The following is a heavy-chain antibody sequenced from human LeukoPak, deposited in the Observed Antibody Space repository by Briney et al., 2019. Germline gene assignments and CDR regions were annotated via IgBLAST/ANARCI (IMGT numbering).Heavy chain of an antibody. J-gene: IGHJ4*02. Sequence: ASVKVSCKASGYTFTSYSISWVRQAPGQGLEWMGWISGYNGNTHYAQNLQNRITMTIDTSTSTTYMELRSLTSDDTAVYYCAREITSGWPGQNIDYWGQGTLVTVSS. CDR3: AREITSGWPGQNIDY. CDR1: GYTFTSYS. CDR2: ISGYNGNT. V-gene: IGHV1-18*01. D-gene: IGHD6-19*01.